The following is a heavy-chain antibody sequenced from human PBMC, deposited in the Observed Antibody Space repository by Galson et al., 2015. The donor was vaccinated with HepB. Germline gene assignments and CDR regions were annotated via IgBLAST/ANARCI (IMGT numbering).Heavy chain of an antibody. D-gene: IGHD1-14*01. CDR2: ISHSGST. CDR1: GGSISISNW. Sequence: TLSLTCAVSGGSISISNWWCWVRQPPGKGLEWIGEISHSGSTNYNPSLKSRVAISIDKSKNQFSLRLTSVTAADTAVYSCAIGYEASVNNHYYCYINVWGKATTVTVSS. CDR3: AIGYEASVNNHYYCYINV. J-gene: IGHJ6*03. V-gene: IGHV4-4*01.